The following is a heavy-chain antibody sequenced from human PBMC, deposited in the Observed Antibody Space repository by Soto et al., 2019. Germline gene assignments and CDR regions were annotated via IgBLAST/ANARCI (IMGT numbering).Heavy chain of an antibody. CDR2: IKEEGSEK. J-gene: IGHJ4*02. CDR1: GFTFSSYS. D-gene: IGHD7-27*01. CDR3: ARLGRDIPFDC. V-gene: IGHV3-7*01. Sequence: EVQLVESGGGLVQPGGSLRLSCAASGFTFSSYSMGWVRQAPGKGPEWVANIKEEGSEKYYADSVRGRFTTSRDNPKNLLYLQMSSLRAADTALYYCARLGRDIPFDCWGQGTLVTVSS.